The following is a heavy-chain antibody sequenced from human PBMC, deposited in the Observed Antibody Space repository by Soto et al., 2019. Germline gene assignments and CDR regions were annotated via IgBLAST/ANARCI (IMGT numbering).Heavy chain of an antibody. CDR3: ARGGYYDNVWGKLSHYGLDV. V-gene: IGHV5-51*01. J-gene: IGHJ6*02. CDR2: IYPDDSDT. Sequence: GESLKISCKGSGYSFTSYWIGWVRQKAGKGLEWMGIIYPDDSDTRYSPSFEGQVTISADKSISTAYLQLRSLKSDDTAVYYCARGGYYDNVWGKLSHYGLDVWGQGTTVTVSS. D-gene: IGHD3-16*01. CDR1: GYSFTSYW.